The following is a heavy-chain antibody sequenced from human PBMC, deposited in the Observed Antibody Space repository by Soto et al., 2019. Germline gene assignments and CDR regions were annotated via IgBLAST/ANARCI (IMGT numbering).Heavy chain of an antibody. V-gene: IGHV1-69*02. CDR2: IIPILGIA. J-gene: IGHJ5*02. CDR3: ARVRLEQQLIWFDP. CDR1: GCTFSSYT. Sequence: QVQLVQSGAEVKKPGSSVKVSCKASGCTFSSYTISWVRQAPGQGLEWMGRIIPILGIANYAQKFQGRVTITADKSTSTSYRELSSLRSEDTAVYYCARVRLEQQLIWFDPWGQGTLVTVSS. D-gene: IGHD6-13*01.